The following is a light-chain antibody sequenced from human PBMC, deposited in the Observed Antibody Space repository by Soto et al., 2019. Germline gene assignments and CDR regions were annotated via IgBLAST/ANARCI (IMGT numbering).Light chain of an antibody. Sequence: DIQMTQSPSSLSASVGDRVTVTCRASQGISNYLAWYQQKPGKVPKLLIYAASTLQSGVPSRFSGSGSGTDVTLTISSLQSEDVATYYCQKYNSVPWTFGQGTKVEIK. J-gene: IGKJ1*01. CDR1: QGISNY. V-gene: IGKV1-27*01. CDR2: AAS. CDR3: QKYNSVPWT.